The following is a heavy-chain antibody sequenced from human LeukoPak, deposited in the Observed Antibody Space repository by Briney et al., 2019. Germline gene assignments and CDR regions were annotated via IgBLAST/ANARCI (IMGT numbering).Heavy chain of an antibody. CDR1: GGSFSGYY. J-gene: IGHJ4*02. CDR3: ARSGHPGRTYYYGSGSPDY. Sequence: PSETLSLTCAVYGGSFSGYYWSWIRQPPGKGLEWIGEINHSGSTNYNPSLKSRVTISVDTSKNQFSLKLSSVTAADTAVYYCARSGHPGRTYYYGSGSPDYWGQGTLVTVSS. D-gene: IGHD3-10*01. V-gene: IGHV4-34*01. CDR2: INHSGST.